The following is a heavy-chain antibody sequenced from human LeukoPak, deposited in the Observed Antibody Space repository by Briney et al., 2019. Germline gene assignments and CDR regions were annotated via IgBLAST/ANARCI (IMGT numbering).Heavy chain of an antibody. CDR2: IYTSGST. J-gene: IGHJ4*02. D-gene: IGHD2-21*02. Sequence: SETLSLTCTVSGGSISSGSYYWSWIRQPAGKGLEWIGRIYTSGSTNYNPSLKSRVTISVDTSKNQFSLKLSSVTAADTAVYYCARLSSNVVVTAIRGYYFDYWGQGTLVTVSS. CDR3: ARLSSNVVVTAIRGYYFDY. CDR1: GGSISSGSYY. V-gene: IGHV4-61*02.